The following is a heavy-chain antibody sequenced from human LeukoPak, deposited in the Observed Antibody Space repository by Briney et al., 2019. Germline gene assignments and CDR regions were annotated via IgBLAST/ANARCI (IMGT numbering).Heavy chain of an antibody. CDR3: AREEDIVVVPAAIPYNWFDP. D-gene: IGHD2-2*01. Sequence: SVKVSCKASGGTFSSYAISWVRQAPGQELEWMGRIIPIFGTANYAQKFQGRVTITTDESTSTAYMELSSLRFEDTAVYYCAREEDIVVVPAAIPYNWFDPWGQGTLVTASS. CDR2: IIPIFGTA. V-gene: IGHV1-69*05. CDR1: GGTFSSYA. J-gene: IGHJ5*02.